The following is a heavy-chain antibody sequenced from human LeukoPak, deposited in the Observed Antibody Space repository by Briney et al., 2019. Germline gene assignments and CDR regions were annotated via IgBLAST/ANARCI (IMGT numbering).Heavy chain of an antibody. D-gene: IGHD1-26*01. V-gene: IGHV1-18*01. Sequence: EASVKVSCKALGYTFPTYGISWVRQAPGQGFEWMGWISPNNGDTNYAQKVQGRVTMTTDTSTSTAYMELRSLRSDDTAVYYCTRDRSASGSQNYWGQGTLVTVSS. CDR3: TRDRSASGSQNY. J-gene: IGHJ4*02. CDR2: ISPNNGDT. CDR1: GYTFPTYG.